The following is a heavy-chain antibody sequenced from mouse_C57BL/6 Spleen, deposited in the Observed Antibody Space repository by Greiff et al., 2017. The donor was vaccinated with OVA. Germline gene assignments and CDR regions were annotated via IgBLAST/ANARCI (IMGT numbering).Heavy chain of an antibody. V-gene: IGHV1-82*01. CDR1: GYAFSSSW. D-gene: IGHD2-4*01. Sequence: QVQLKESGPELVKPGASVKISCKASGYAFSSSWMNWVKQRPGKGLEWIGRIYPGDGDTNYNGKFKGKATLTADKSSSTAYMQSSSLTSEDSAVYFCARGDYGGYFGVWGTGTTVTVSS. CDR3: ARGDYGGYFGV. J-gene: IGHJ1*03. CDR2: IYPGDGDT.